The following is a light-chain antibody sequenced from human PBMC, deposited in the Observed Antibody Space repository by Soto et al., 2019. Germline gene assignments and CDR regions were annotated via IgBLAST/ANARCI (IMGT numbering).Light chain of an antibody. Sequence: QSVLTQPASVSGSPGQSITISCTGTSSDVRSFNLVSWYQQHPGQAPKLMIYEANNRPSWISNRFSGSKSGNTASLTISGLQAEDEADYYCCSYAGSYTFIFGGGTKLTVL. CDR1: SSDVRSFNL. V-gene: IGLV2-23*01. CDR3: CSYAGSYTFI. J-gene: IGLJ2*01. CDR2: EAN.